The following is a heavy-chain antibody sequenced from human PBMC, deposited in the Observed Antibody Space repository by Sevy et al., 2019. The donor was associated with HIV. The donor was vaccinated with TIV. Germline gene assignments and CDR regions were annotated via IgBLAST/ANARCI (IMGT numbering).Heavy chain of an antibody. J-gene: IGHJ4*02. V-gene: IGHV3-33*01. CDR1: GFTLSTYD. CDR2: IWYDGTNK. D-gene: IGHD5-12*01. CDR3: ARYRDGYNYDY. Sequence: GESLKISCAASGFTLSTYDMHWVRQAPGKGLEWVALIWYDGTNKYYADSVKGRFTISRDNSKNTLSLQMNSLRAEDTAVYYCARYRDGYNYDYWGQGTLVTVSS.